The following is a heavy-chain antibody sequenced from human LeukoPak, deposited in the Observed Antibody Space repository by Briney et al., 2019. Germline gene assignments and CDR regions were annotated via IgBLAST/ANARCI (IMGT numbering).Heavy chain of an antibody. V-gene: IGHV1-18*01. CDR2: ISAYNGNT. D-gene: IGHD3-22*01. CDR1: GYTFTSYG. J-gene: IGHJ4*02. CDR3: ARGRRITMIVGSFGY. Sequence: ASVKVSCKASGYTFTSYGISWVRQAPGQGLEWMGWISAYNGNTNYAQKLQGRVTMTTDTSTSTAYMELRSLRSDDTAVYYCARGRRITMIVGSFGYWGQGTLVTVSS.